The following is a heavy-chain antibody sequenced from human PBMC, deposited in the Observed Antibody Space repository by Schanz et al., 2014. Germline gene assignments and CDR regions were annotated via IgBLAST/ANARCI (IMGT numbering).Heavy chain of an antibody. D-gene: IGHD5-12*01. Sequence: EVQLVESGGGLVQPGGSLRLSCAASGFTVSINYMSWVRQAPGKGLEWVSVIYSGGSTYYADSVKGRFTISRDNSKNTLYLQMNSLRAEDTAVYYCAKDLNRVATAPQSWGQGTLVTVSS. J-gene: IGHJ5*02. CDR2: IYSGGST. CDR1: GFTVSINY. V-gene: IGHV3-66*01. CDR3: AKDLNRVATAPQS.